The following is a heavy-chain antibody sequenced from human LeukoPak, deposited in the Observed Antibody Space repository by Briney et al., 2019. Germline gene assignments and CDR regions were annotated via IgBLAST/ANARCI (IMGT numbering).Heavy chain of an antibody. V-gene: IGHV3-30*19. Sequence: GGSLRLSCAASGFTFSNYSMHWIRQAPGKGLEWVAVISYDGSNKYYADSVKGRFTISRDNSKNTLYLQMNSLRAEDTAVYYCARGGYSYDRTFDYWGQGTLVTVSS. CDR1: GFTFSNYS. CDR3: ARGGYSYDRTFDY. CDR2: ISYDGSNK. D-gene: IGHD5-18*01. J-gene: IGHJ4*02.